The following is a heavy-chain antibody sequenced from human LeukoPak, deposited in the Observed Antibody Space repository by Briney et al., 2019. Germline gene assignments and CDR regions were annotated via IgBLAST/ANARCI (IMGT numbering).Heavy chain of an antibody. CDR3: ARDTGHTVTTARYYYYMDV. Sequence: SQTLSLTCTVSGGSISSGSYYWSWIRQPAGKGLEWIGRIYTSGSTNYNPSLKSRVTMSVDTSKNQFSLKLSSVTAADTAVYYCARDTGHTVTTARYYYYMDVWGKGTTVTISS. V-gene: IGHV4-61*02. CDR1: GGSISSGSYY. CDR2: IYTSGST. J-gene: IGHJ6*03. D-gene: IGHD4-17*01.